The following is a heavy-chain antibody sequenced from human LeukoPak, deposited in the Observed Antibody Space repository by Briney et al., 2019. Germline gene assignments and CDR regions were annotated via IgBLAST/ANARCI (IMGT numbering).Heavy chain of an antibody. J-gene: IGHJ3*02. D-gene: IGHD3-22*01. CDR3: ARDSSGYHDAFDI. V-gene: IGHV3-30-3*01. CDR1: GFTFSSYA. CDR2: ISYDGSNK. Sequence: GRSLRPSCAASGFTFSSYAMHWVRQAPGKGLEWVAVISYDGSNKYYADSVKGRFTISRDNSKNTLYLQMNSLRAEDTAVYYCARDSSGYHDAFDIWGQGTMVTVSS.